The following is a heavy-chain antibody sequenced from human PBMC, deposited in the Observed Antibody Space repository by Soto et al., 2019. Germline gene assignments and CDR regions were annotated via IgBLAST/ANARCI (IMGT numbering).Heavy chain of an antibody. CDR1: GFTFSSYW. Sequence: EVQLVESGGGLVQPGGSLRLSCAASGFTFSSYWMHWVRQAPGKGLVWVSRINSDGSSTSYADSVKGRFTISRDNAKNTLYLQMNSLRAEDTAVYYCASVYFLYYYGMDVWGQGTTVTVSS. J-gene: IGHJ6*02. D-gene: IGHD2-8*01. V-gene: IGHV3-74*01. CDR3: ASVYFLYYYGMDV. CDR2: INSDGSST.